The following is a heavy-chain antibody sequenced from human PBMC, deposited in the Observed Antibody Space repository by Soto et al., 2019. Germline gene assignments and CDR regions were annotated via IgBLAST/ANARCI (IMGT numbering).Heavy chain of an antibody. CDR2: INPSGAST. D-gene: IGHD2-15*01. CDR1: GYTFTRYY. Sequence: ASVKVSCKASGYTFTRYYMHWVRQAPGQGLEWMGMINPSGASTSYAQKFQGRVTMTRDTSTSTVYMELSSLRSEDTAVYYCARVYCRGGSCYSIDSWGQGTLVTVSS. CDR3: ARVYCRGGSCYSIDS. V-gene: IGHV1-46*03. J-gene: IGHJ4*02.